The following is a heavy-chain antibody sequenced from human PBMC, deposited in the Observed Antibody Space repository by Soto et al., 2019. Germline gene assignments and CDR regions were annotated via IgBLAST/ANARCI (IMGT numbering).Heavy chain of an antibody. CDR1: GGSISSGDYY. CDR3: ASTLSSGYWAFNI. J-gene: IGHJ3*02. V-gene: IGHV4-30-4*01. Sequence: QVQLQESGPGLVKPSQTLSLTCTVSGGSISSGDYYWSWIRQPPGKGLEWIGHIYYSGSTYYNPSLKSRVTISVDTSKNHFSLKLSSVTAADTAVYYCASTLSSGYWAFNIWGQGTMVTVSS. D-gene: IGHD3-22*01. CDR2: IYYSGST.